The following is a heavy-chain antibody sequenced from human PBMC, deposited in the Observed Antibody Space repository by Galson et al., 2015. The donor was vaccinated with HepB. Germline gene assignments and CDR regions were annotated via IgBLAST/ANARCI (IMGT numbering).Heavy chain of an antibody. CDR1: GFTFSDYY. CDR3: ARGGGIGKWFDP. J-gene: IGHJ5*02. V-gene: IGHV3-11*05. Sequence: SLRLSCAASGFTFSDYYMSWLHQAPGKGLEWVSYISSSSSYTNYADSVKGRFTISRDNAKNSLYLQMNSLRAEDTAVYYCARGGGIGKWFDPWGQGTLVTVSS. D-gene: IGHD6-13*01. CDR2: ISSSSSYT.